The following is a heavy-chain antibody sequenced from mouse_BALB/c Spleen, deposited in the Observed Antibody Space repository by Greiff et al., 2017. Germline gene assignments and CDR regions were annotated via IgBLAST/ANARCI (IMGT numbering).Heavy chain of an antibody. CDR1: GYTFTSYW. Sequence: VQLQQSGAELVKPGASVKLSCKTSGYTFTSYWIQWVKQRPGQGLGWIGEIFPGTGTTYYNEKFKGKATLTIDTSSSTAYMQLSSLTSEDSAVYFCARGGIYYGYDGGYYFDYWGQGTTLTVSS. D-gene: IGHD2-2*01. J-gene: IGHJ2*01. CDR2: IFPGTGTT. CDR3: ARGGIYYGYDGGYYFDY. V-gene: IGHV1S132*01.